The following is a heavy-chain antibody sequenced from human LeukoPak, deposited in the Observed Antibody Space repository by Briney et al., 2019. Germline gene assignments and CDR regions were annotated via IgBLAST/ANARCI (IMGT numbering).Heavy chain of an antibody. Sequence: ASVKVSCKASGYTFTSYGISWVRQAPGQGLEWMGWISAYNGNTNYAQKLQGRVTMTTDTSTSTAYMELRSLRSDDTAVYYCARGSSPHVLLWFGEFIYWGQGTLVTVSS. D-gene: IGHD3-10*01. CDR2: ISAYNGNT. CDR3: ARGSSPHVLLWFGEFIY. V-gene: IGHV1-18*01. CDR1: GYTFTSYG. J-gene: IGHJ4*02.